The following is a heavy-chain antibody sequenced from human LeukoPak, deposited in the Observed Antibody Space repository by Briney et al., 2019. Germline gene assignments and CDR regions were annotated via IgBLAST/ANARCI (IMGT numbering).Heavy chain of an antibody. V-gene: IGHV4-34*01. CDR1: GGSFSTYY. J-gene: IGHJ4*02. CDR3: ARGGRMYSSSWYD. Sequence: SETLSLTCAVYGGSFSTYYWSWIRQPPGKGLEWIGEINHSGSTNYNPSLKSRVTISVDTSKNQFSLKLSSVTAADTAVYYCARGGRMYSSSWYDWGQGTLVTVSS. D-gene: IGHD6-13*01. CDR2: INHSGST.